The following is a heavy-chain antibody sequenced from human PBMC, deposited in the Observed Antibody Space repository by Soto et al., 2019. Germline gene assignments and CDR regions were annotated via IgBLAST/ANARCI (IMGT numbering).Heavy chain of an antibody. D-gene: IGHD3-3*01. J-gene: IGHJ6*02. V-gene: IGHV3-9*01. CDR1: GFNFDDFA. CDR3: ARAEQDNFFYGLDV. Sequence: SLRLSCAGSGFNFDDFAMHWVRQAPWKGLEWVSGISWEGGSIGYADSVKGRFIISRDNAQNSLFLQMNSLRAEDTAVYYCARAEQDNFFYGLDVWGQGTTVTVSS. CDR2: ISWEGGSI.